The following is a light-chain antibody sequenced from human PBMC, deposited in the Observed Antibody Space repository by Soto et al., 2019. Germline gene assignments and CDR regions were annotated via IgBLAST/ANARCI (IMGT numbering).Light chain of an antibody. Sequence: EIVMTQSPATLSVSPGETATLSCRASQSVSYNLAWYQQKPGQGPRLLIYGAFTRATGIPARFSGSGSGTDFTLTISSLQSEYFAVYYCQQYKNWPPLTFGGGTKVEIK. CDR2: GAF. V-gene: IGKV3-15*01. J-gene: IGKJ4*01. CDR1: QSVSYN. CDR3: QQYKNWPPLT.